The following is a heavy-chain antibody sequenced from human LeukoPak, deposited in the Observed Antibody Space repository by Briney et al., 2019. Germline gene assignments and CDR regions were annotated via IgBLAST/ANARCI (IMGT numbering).Heavy chain of an antibody. CDR1: GYIFTSYH. CDR3: VRVPPGTTIYAY. V-gene: IGHV1-8*01. Sequence: ASVKVSCKASGYIFTSYHINWVRQATGRGLEWVGWMNPNNSDVGYAQKFQGRVTMTRNTSIGTAYMELSSLRSEDTAIYYCVRVPPGTTIYAYWGQGTLVTVSS. CDR2: MNPNNSDV. J-gene: IGHJ4*02. D-gene: IGHD1-14*01.